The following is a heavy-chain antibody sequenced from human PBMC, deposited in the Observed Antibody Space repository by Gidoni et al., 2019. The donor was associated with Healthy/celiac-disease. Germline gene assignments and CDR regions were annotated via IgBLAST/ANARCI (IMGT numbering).Heavy chain of an antibody. Sequence: EVQLLESGGGLVQPGGSLRLSCAASGFTFSSYAMSWVRQAPGKGLEWVSAISGSGGSTYYADSVKGRFTISRDNSKNTLYLQMNSLRAEDTAVYYCAKEGEVLVVYDDAFDIWGQGTMVTVSS. CDR3: AKEGEVLVVYDDAFDI. D-gene: IGHD2-8*02. V-gene: IGHV3-23*01. J-gene: IGHJ3*02. CDR2: ISGSGGST. CDR1: GFTFSSYA.